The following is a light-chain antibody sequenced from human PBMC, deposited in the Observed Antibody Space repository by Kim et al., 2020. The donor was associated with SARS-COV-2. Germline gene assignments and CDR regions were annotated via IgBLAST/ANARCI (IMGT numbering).Light chain of an antibody. Sequence: ASVGDTDTITCRASQGINSNLAWYQQRPGKAPNLLIYSAFTLHSGVPSRFSGSGSGTDFTLTITSLQPEDFATYHCQQHHSFPLTFGGGTKVDIK. V-gene: IGKV1-9*01. CDR1: QGINSN. CDR3: QQHHSFPLT. CDR2: SAF. J-gene: IGKJ4*01.